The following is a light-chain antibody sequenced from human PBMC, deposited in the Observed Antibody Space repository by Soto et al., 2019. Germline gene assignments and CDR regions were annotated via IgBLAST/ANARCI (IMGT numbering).Light chain of an antibody. CDR1: SGDIGAFNF. J-gene: IGLJ1*01. V-gene: IGLV2-14*01. CDR2: EVS. Sequence: QSALTQPASVSGSPGQSITISCTGTSGDIGAFNFVSWYQQHPGKVPKLVIYEVSNRPSGVSNRFSGSKSGNTASLTISGLQAEDEADYYCSSWTTRTTYVFGTGTKLTVL. CDR3: SSWTTRTTYV.